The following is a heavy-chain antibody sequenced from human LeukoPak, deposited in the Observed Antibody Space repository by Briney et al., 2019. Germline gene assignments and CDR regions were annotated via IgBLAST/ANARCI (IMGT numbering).Heavy chain of an antibody. Sequence: SETLSLTCAVYGGSFSGYYWSWIRQPPGKGLEWIGEINHSGSTNYNPSLKSRVTISVDTSKNQFSLKLSSVTAADTAVYYCARRGGTYYYDSSGYYRFDYWGQGTLVTVSS. V-gene: IGHV4-34*01. CDR1: GGSFSGYY. CDR3: ARRGGTYYYDSSGYYRFDY. J-gene: IGHJ4*02. D-gene: IGHD3-22*01. CDR2: INHSGST.